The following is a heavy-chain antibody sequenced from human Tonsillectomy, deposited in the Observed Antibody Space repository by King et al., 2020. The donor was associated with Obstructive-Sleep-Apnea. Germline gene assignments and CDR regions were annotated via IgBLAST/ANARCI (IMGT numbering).Heavy chain of an antibody. Sequence: HVQLVESGAEVKKPGASVKVSCKASGYTFTSYDINWVRQATGQGLEWMGWMNPNSGSPGYAQKFQGRFTMTRKTSISTAYMELTSLSSEETAVYYCARGGLYGSGSYYSYYYYGMDVWGQGTTVTVSS. CDR2: MNPNSGSP. D-gene: IGHD3-10*01. J-gene: IGHJ6*02. CDR3: ARGGLYGSGSYYSYYYYGMDV. V-gene: IGHV1-8*01. CDR1: GYTFTSYD.